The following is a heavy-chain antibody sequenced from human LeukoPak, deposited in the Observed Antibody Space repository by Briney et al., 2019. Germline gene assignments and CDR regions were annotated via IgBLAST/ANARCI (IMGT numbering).Heavy chain of an antibody. D-gene: IGHD2-8*01. Sequence: GGSLRLSYSASGFTFSSYAKSWVRQAPGKGLEWVSAISGSGGSTYYADSVKGRFTISRDNSKNTLYLQMNSLRAEDTAVYYCAKDQGGNIVLMVYAISSGFDYWGQGTLVTVSS. CDR2: ISGSGGST. V-gene: IGHV3-23*01. CDR1: GFTFSSYA. CDR3: AKDQGGNIVLMVYAISSGFDY. J-gene: IGHJ4*02.